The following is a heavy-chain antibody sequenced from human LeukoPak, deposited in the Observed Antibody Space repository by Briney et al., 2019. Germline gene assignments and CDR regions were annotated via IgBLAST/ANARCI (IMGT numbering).Heavy chain of an antibody. CDR3: AKGSSSSSRYYFDY. CDR2: ISGSGGST. D-gene: IGHD6-6*01. Sequence: GGSLRLSCAASGFTFSSYAMSWVRQAPGKGLEWVSVISGSGGSTYYADSVKGRFTISRDNSRNTLYLQMNSLRAEDTAVYYCAKGSSSSSRYYFDYWGQGTLVTVSS. V-gene: IGHV3-23*01. CDR1: GFTFSSYA. J-gene: IGHJ4*02.